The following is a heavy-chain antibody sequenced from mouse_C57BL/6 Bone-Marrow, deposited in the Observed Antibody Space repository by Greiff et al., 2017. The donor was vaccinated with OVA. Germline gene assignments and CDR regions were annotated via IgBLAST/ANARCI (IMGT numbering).Heavy chain of an antibody. CDR1: GYAFSSSW. Sequence: QVHVKQSGPELVKPGASVKISCKASGYAFSSSWMNWVKQRPGKGLEWIGRIYPGDGDTNYNGKFKGKATLTADKSSSTAYMQLSSLTSEDSAVYFCARPVVSHLYLYFDVWGTGTTVTVSS. V-gene: IGHV1-82*01. CDR2: IYPGDGDT. CDR3: ARPVVSHLYLYFDV. J-gene: IGHJ1*03. D-gene: IGHD1-1*01.